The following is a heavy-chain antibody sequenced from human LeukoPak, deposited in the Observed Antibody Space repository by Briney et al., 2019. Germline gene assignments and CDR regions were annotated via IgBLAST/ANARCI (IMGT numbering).Heavy chain of an antibody. D-gene: IGHD6-19*01. J-gene: IGHJ4*02. CDR2: ISPYNGNT. Sequence: ASVRVSCKASGYTFTGYAISWVRQAPGQGLEWMGWISPYNGNTNCAGKFQGRVTMTKDTSTSTAYMELRSLRSDDTAVYYCARARNIYSSDWYRPFDYWGQGTLVTVSS. CDR1: GYTFTGYA. CDR3: ARARNIYSSDWYRPFDY. V-gene: IGHV1-18*01.